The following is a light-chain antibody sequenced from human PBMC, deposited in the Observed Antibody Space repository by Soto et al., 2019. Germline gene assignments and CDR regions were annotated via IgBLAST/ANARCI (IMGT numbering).Light chain of an antibody. V-gene: IGLV2-14*01. Sequence: QSALTQPASVSGSPGQSITISCTGTTSDIGGYNFVSWYQQYPGKAPKLIIYDVTNRPSGVSNRFSGSKSGNTASLTISGIQAEDVADYYISSYLHTYIRVFGRGTKLTVL. CDR1: TSDIGGYNF. CDR2: DVT. CDR3: SSYLHTYIRV. J-gene: IGLJ2*01.